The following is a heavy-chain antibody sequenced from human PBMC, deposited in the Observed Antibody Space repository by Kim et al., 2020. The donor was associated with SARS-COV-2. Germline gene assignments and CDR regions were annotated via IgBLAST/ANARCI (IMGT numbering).Heavy chain of an antibody. Sequence: ASVKVSCKASGYTFTSYYMHWVRQAPGQGLEWMGIINPSGGSTSYAQKFQGRVTMTRDTSTSTVYMELSSLRSEDTAVYYCARDHVDTAMVFYYYYGMDVWGHVTTVTVSS. V-gene: IGHV1-46*01. CDR1: GYTFTSYY. J-gene: IGHJ6*02. D-gene: IGHD5-18*01. CDR3: ARDHVDTAMVFYYYYGMDV. CDR2: INPSGGST.